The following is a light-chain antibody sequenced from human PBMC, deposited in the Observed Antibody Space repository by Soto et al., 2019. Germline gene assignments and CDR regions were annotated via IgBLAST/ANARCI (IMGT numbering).Light chain of an antibody. CDR1: QSVSSSY. CDR3: QHYGSSRYT. CDR2: GAS. J-gene: IGKJ2*01. V-gene: IGKV3-20*01. Sequence: EIVLTQSPGTLSLSPGERATLSCRASQSVSSSYLAWYQQKPGQAPRLLIYGASSRATGIPDRFSGSGSGTYFTLTIRRLEHEDFAVYYWQHYGSSRYTFGQGTKLEIK.